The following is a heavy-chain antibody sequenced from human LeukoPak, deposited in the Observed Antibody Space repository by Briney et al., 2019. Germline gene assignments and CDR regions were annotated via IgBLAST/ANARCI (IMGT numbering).Heavy chain of an antibody. CDR2: ISGSGGST. J-gene: IGHJ4*02. Sequence: QPGASLRLSCAASGFTFSSYAMSWVRQAPGKGLEWVSAISGSGGSTYYADSVKGRFTISRDNAKNSLYLQMNSLRAEDTAVYYCARVWGGYNWNDVEPYYFDYWGQGTLVTVSS. CDR3: ARVWGGYNWNDVEPYYFDY. D-gene: IGHD1-1*01. CDR1: GFTFSSYA. V-gene: IGHV3-23*01.